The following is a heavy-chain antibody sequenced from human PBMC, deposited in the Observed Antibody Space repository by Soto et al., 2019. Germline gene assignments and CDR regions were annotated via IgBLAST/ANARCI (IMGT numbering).Heavy chain of an antibody. V-gene: IGHV5-10-1*01. D-gene: IGHD1-7*01. CDR2: IHPRDSYT. Sequence: GESLKISCEASGYSFTTYWISWVRQMPGKGLEWMGAIHPRDSYTKYSPSFQGHVTISVDKSISTAYLQWNSLKASDTAIYYCAREKSDLELFNWLDPWGQGTLVTVSS. CDR1: GYSFTTYW. J-gene: IGHJ5*02. CDR3: AREKSDLELFNWLDP.